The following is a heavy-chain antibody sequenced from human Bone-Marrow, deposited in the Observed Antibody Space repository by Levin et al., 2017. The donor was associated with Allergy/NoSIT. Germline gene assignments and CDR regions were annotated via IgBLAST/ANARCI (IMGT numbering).Heavy chain of an antibody. D-gene: IGHD3-9*01. CDR2: LSHEGRT. J-gene: IGHJ5*02. CDR3: ARDSRRPSGYFGS. Sequence: SETLSLICSVSGLSIVDGFFWGWVRQSPGKGLEWIGSLSHEGRTSYNPSLQTRVTMSVDTSKNRFSLKLSSVTAADTAVYFCARDSRRPSGYFGSWGQGTLVTVSA. V-gene: IGHV4-38-2*02. CDR1: GLSIVDGFF.